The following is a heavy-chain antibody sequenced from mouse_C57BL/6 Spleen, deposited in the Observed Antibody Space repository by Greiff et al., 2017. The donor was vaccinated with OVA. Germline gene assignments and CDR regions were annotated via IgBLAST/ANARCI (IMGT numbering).Heavy chain of an antibody. Sequence: EVQLQQSGAELVKPGASVKLSCTASGFTITDYYMHWVKQRTEQGLEWIGRIDPDDGGTNYAQKFQGKATITADTSSNTAYLQLSSLTSEETAVEYCASDRRSCCYAMDYWGQGTSVTVSA. V-gene: IGHV14-2*01. CDR1: GFTITDYY. J-gene: IGHJ4*01. CDR3: ASDRRSCCYAMDY. CDR2: IDPDDGGT.